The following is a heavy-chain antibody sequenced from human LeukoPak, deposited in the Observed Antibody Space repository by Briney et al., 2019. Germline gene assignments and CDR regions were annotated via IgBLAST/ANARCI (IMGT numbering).Heavy chain of an antibody. J-gene: IGHJ6*02. CDR2: IYSGGST. V-gene: IGHV3-66*01. D-gene: IGHD2-2*01. CDR3: ARGYCSSTSCSSGYYYGMDV. Sequence: GGSLRLSCAASGFTVSSNYMSWVRQAPGKGLEWVSVIYSGGSTYYADSVKGRFTISRDNSKNTLYLQVNSLRAEDTAVYYCARGYCSSTSCSSGYYYGMDVWGQGTTVTVSS. CDR1: GFTVSSNY.